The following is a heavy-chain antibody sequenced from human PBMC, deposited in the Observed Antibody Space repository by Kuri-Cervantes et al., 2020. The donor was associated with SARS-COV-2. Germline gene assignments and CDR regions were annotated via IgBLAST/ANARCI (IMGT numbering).Heavy chain of an antibody. D-gene: IGHD3-3*01. CDR2: IYESGDT. V-gene: IGHV4-39*01. CDR1: GASISSNTYY. CDR3: ARQMMSSITIFGVVITRNWFDP. J-gene: IGHJ5*02. Sequence: GSLRLSCTVSGASISSNTYYWGWIRQSPGKGLEWLGSIYESGDTYYSSSLKSRLSLSVDTSKNQLSLKLASVTAADTAIYYCARQMMSSITIFGVVITRNWFDPWGQGTLVTVSS.